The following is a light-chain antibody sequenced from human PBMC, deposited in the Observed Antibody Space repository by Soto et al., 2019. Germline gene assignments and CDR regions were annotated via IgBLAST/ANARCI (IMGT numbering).Light chain of an antibody. Sequence: DIQMTQSPSSLSASVGDRVTITCRASQRISISLNWYQQKPGKAPKLLIYAASSLQSGVPSRFSGSGSGTDFTLTISSLQPEDFATYYCHQTDSIPETFGQGTKVEIK. V-gene: IGKV1-39*01. CDR2: AAS. CDR3: HQTDSIPET. J-gene: IGKJ1*01. CDR1: QRISIS.